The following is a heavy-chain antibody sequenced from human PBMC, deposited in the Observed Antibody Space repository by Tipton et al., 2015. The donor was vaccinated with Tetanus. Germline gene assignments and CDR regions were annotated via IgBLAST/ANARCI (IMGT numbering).Heavy chain of an antibody. Sequence: GLVKPSQTLSLTCAISGDSVSSNSAAWNWIRQSPSRGLEWLGRTYYRSKWNNEYAVSVKSRLTINPDTSKNQVSLQLNSVTPDDTGVYYCARGERGAFDIGGQGTLVPVS. V-gene: IGHV6-1*01. J-gene: IGHJ3*02. CDR3: ARGERGAFDI. CDR1: GDSVSSNSAA. CDR2: TYYRSKWNN.